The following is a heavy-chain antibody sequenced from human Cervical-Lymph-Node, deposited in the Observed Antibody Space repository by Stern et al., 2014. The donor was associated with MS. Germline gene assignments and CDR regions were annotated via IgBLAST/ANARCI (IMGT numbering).Heavy chain of an antibody. D-gene: IGHD6-13*01. CDR1: GGPFSSLD. Sequence: QVQLVQSGAEVKKPESSVKVSCKASGGPFSSLDISWVRQAPGQKLEWLGEISTMFGVANYAQNFQGRVTFTADESTSTAYMELSSLRSEDTAVYYCARHQGGIAANWGQGTLVTVSS. J-gene: IGHJ4*02. CDR3: ARHQGGIAAN. V-gene: IGHV1-69*01. CDR2: ISTMFGVA.